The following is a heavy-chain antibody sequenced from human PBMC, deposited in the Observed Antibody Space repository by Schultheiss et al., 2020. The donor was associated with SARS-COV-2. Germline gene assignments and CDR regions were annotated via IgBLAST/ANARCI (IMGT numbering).Heavy chain of an antibody. J-gene: IGHJ5*02. D-gene: IGHD2-2*01. CDR1: GYTFTGYY. CDR2: INPNSGGT. CDR3: ARDRARVVPAARFDP. V-gene: IGHV1-2*02. Sequence: ASVKVSCKASGYTFTGYYMHWVRQAPGQGLEWMGWINPNSGGTNYAQKFQGRVTMTRDTSISTAYMELSRLRSDDTAVYYCARDRARVVPAARFDPWGQGTLVTVSS.